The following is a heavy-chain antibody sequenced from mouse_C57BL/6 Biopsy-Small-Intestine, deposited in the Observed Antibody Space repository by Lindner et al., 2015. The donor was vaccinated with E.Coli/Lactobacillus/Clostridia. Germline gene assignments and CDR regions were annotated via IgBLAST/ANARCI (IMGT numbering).Heavy chain of an antibody. J-gene: IGHJ3*01. CDR1: GYTFTNND. CDR3: ARGTGSFDNVWGVYRYSNLDY. CDR2: MNSNSGNT. V-gene: IGHV1-22*01. Sequence: SVKVSCKASGYTFTNNDINWVRQATGQGLEWMGWMNSNSGNTGHAQEFQGRLTMTANTATGTAYMELSTLRSEDTAVYYCARGTGSFDNVWGVYRYSNLDYWGQGTLVTVSA. D-gene: IGHD2-12*01.